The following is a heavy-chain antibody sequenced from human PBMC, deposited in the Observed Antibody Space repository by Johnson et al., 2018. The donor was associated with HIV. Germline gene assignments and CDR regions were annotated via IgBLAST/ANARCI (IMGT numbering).Heavy chain of an antibody. CDR3: AKAARNYGGNFDSFDI. Sequence: QVQLVESGGGVVQPGRSLRLSCAASGFTFSSYAMHWVRQAPGKGLEWVAVISYDGSNKYYGASVKGRFTISRDNSKNTLYLQMNNLRAEDTAVYYCAKAARNYGGNFDSFDIWGQGTMVTVSS. J-gene: IGHJ3*02. D-gene: IGHD4-23*01. CDR1: GFTFSSYA. CDR2: ISYDGSNK. V-gene: IGHV3-30*04.